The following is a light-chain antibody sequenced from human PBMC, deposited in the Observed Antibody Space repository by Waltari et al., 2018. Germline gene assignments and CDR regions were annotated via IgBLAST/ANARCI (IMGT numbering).Light chain of an antibody. J-gene: IGLJ2*01. CDR2: PDT. Sequence: SYALTQAPSLSVSPGQTASIPCAGENLNYNNVYWYQQKAGQSPVLVIYPDTKRPSGIPERFSGSNSGNTATLTISGTQVMDEADYYCQVWDSSSVTFGAGTKVTVL. CDR1: NLNYNN. CDR3: QVWDSSSVT. V-gene: IGLV3-1*01.